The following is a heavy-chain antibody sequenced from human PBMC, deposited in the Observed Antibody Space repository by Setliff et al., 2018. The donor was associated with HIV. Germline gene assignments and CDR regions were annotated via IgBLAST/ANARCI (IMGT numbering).Heavy chain of an antibody. V-gene: IGHV3-49*04. CDR1: GFTFGDYA. J-gene: IGHJ5*02. CDR2: IRTNARGGAT. CDR3: TAALQQQVVRWFDP. Sequence: GGSLRLSCAASGFTFGDYAMSWVRRAPGKGLEWVGFIRTNARGGATEYAASVKGRFTISRDDSKSIAYLQMSSLKIEDTAVYYCTAALQQQVVRWFDPWGQGTLVTVSS. D-gene: IGHD6-13*01.